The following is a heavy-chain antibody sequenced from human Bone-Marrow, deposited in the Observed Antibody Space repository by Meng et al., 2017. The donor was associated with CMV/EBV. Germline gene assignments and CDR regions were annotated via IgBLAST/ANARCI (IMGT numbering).Heavy chain of an antibody. CDR1: GGSISSYY. CDR2: LYYSGST. CDR3: ARYVWFGELGWFDP. J-gene: IGHJ5*02. D-gene: IGHD3-10*01. V-gene: IGHV4-59*01. Sequence: SETLSLTCSVSGGSISSYYWSWIRQPPGKGLQWIVYLYYSGSTNYNPSLKSRVTISVDTSKNQFSLKLSSVTAADTAVYYCARYVWFGELGWFDPWGQGPLVTVSS.